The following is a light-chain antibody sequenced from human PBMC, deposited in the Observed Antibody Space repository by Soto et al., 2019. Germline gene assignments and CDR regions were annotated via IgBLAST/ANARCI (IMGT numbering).Light chain of an antibody. Sequence: QSALTQPASVSGSPGQSITISCTGTSSDVGVYNYVSWYQQHPGKAPKLVISEVTRRPSGVSDRFSGSKSGNTASLTISGLQAEDEADYYCSSYTTTDTQVFGGGTKVTVL. J-gene: IGLJ2*01. CDR2: EVT. CDR3: SSYTTTDTQV. V-gene: IGLV2-14*01. CDR1: SSDVGVYNY.